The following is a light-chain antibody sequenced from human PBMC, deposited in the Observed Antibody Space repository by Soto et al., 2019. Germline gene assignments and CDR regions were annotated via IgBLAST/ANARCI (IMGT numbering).Light chain of an antibody. Sequence: QALASLSAYQSYRAPRSYRASQSVSSNFAWYQQKPGQAPRLLIHGVSTRATGAPARFSGSASGTEFTLTISSLQSEDVAVYYCQQDNNCTQTFAQGTKVEIK. CDR3: QQDNNCTQT. CDR2: GVS. J-gene: IGKJ1*01. V-gene: IGKV3-15*01. CDR1: QSVSSN.